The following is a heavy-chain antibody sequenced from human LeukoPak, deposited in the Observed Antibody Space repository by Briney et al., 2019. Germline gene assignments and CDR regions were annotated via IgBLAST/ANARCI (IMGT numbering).Heavy chain of an antibody. J-gene: IGHJ4*02. CDR3: ARDNCSGGSCYSSPFDY. V-gene: IGHV1-69*13. D-gene: IGHD2-15*01. CDR2: IIPIFGTA. CDR1: GGTFSSYA. Sequence: SVKVSCKASGGTFSSYAISWVRQAPGQGLEWMGGIIPIFGTADYAQKFQGRVTITADESTSTAYMELSSLRSEDTAVYYCARDNCSGGSCYSSPFDYWGQGTLVTVSS.